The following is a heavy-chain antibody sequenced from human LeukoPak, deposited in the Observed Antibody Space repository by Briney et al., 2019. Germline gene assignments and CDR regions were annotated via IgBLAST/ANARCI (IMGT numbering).Heavy chain of an antibody. D-gene: IGHD3-3*01. CDR3: ARGRFTILGVEKNGFAP. CDR1: GYTFTSYA. J-gene: IGHJ5*02. Sequence: VASVNVSCKASGYTFTSYAMHWVRQAPGQRLEWMGWINAGNGNTKYSQKFQGRVTITRDTSASTAYMELSSLRSEDTAVYYCARGRFTILGVEKNGFAPWGQEPLVPVSS. CDR2: INAGNGNT. V-gene: IGHV1-3*01.